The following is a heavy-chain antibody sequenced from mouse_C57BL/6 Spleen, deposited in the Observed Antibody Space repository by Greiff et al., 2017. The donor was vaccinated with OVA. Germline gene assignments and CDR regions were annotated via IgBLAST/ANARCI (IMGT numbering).Heavy chain of an antibody. CDR3: ARREDYFDY. J-gene: IGHJ2*01. V-gene: IGHV3-6*01. CDR2: ISYDGSN. CDR1: GYSITSGYY. Sequence: VQLKESGPGLVKPSQSLSLTCSVTGYSITSGYYWNWIRQFPGNKLEWMGYISYDGSNNYNPSLKNRISITRDTSKNQFFLKLNSVTTEDTATYYCARREDYFDYWGQGTTLTVSS.